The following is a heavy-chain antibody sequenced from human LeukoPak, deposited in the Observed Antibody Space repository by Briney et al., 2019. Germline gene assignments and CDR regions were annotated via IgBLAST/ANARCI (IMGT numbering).Heavy chain of an antibody. CDR1: GFTFDDYA. V-gene: IGHV3-9*03. D-gene: IGHD4-23*01. J-gene: IGHJ5*02. Sequence: GRSLRLSCAASGFTFDDYAMHWVRQAPGKGLEWVSGISWNSGSIGYADSAKGRFTISRDNAKNSLYLQMNSLRAEDMGLYYCAKDAGSTGVNWFDPWGQGTLVTVSS. CDR3: AKDAGSTGVNWFDP. CDR2: ISWNSGSI.